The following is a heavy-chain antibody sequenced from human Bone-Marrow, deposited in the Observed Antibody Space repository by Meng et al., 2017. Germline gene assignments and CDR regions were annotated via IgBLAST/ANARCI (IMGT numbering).Heavy chain of an antibody. D-gene: IGHD1-14*01. V-gene: IGHV3-7*01. CDR3: TRGDGVHRY. J-gene: IGHJ4*02. Sequence: GGSLRLSCAASGFTFSIYWMTWVRQAPGKGLEWVANIKQDGSEKYYVDSVKGRFTISRDNAKNSLSLQMNSLRAEDTAVYYCTRGDGVHRYGGQGTLVTVSS. CDR1: GFTFSIYW. CDR2: IKQDGSEK.